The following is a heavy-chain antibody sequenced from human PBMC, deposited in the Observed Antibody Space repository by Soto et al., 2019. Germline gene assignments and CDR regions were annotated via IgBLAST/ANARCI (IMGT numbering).Heavy chain of an antibody. D-gene: IGHD6-13*01. J-gene: IGHJ4*02. Sequence: ASVKVSCKASGGTFSSYAISWVRQAPGQGLEWMGGIIPIFGTANYAQKFQGRVTITADESTSTAYMELSSLRSEDTAVYYCARDHAAAAGTFDYWGQGTLATVSS. CDR2: IIPIFGTA. CDR3: ARDHAAAAGTFDY. V-gene: IGHV1-69*13. CDR1: GGTFSSYA.